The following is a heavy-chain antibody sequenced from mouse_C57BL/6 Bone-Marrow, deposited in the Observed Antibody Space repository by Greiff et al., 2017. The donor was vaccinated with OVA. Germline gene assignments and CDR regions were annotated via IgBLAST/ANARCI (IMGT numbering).Heavy chain of an antibody. V-gene: IGHV1-82*01. D-gene: IGHD2-4*01. J-gene: IGHJ3*01. CDR3: ARSGGLRTWFAY. CDR1: GYAFSSSW. CDR2: IYPGDGDT. Sequence: QLQQSGPELVKPGASVKISCKASGYAFSSSWMNWVKQRPGKGLEWIGRIYPGDGDTNYNGKFKGKATLTADKSSSTAYMQLSSLTSEDSAVYFCARSGGLRTWFAYWGQGTLVTVSA.